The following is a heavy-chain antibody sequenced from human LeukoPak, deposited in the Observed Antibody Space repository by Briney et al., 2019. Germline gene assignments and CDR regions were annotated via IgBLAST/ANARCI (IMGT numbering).Heavy chain of an antibody. Sequence: SETLSLTCAVYGGTFSGYYWSWIRQSPGKGLEWIGEINPGGSTNYNPSLESRVIISVDTSKNQFSLKMDSVRAADTAVYYCAREDCSGGDCTSFDYWGQGTLVTVSS. CDR2: INPGGST. D-gene: IGHD2-15*01. J-gene: IGHJ4*02. CDR3: AREDCSGGDCTSFDY. V-gene: IGHV4-34*01. CDR1: GGTFSGYY.